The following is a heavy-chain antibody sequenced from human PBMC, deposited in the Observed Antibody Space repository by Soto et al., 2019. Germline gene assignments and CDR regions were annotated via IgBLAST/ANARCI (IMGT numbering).Heavy chain of an antibody. CDR2: IWYDGSNK. CDR3: ARDGVAVAGTFDY. Sequence: QVQLVESGGGVVQPGRSLRLSCAASGFTFSSYGMHWVRQAPGKGLEWVAVIWYDGSNKYYADSVKGRFTISRDNSKNTLYLQMNSLSAEDTAVYYCARDGVAVAGTFDYWGQGTLVTVSS. J-gene: IGHJ4*02. CDR1: GFTFSSYG. D-gene: IGHD6-19*01. V-gene: IGHV3-33*01.